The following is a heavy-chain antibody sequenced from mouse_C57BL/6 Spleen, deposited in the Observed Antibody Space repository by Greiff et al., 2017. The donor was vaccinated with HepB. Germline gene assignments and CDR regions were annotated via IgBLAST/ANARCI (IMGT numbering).Heavy chain of an antibody. CDR3: AREPTVVATGAMDY. V-gene: IGHV2-6*03. Sequence: QVQLQQSGPGLVAPSQSLSITCTVSGFSLTSYGVHWVRQPPGKGLEWLVVIWSDGSTTYNSALKSRLSISKDNSKSQVFLKMNSLQTDDTAMYYCAREPTVVATGAMDYWGQGTSVTVSS. CDR2: IWSDGST. CDR1: GFSLTSYG. D-gene: IGHD1-1*01. J-gene: IGHJ4*01.